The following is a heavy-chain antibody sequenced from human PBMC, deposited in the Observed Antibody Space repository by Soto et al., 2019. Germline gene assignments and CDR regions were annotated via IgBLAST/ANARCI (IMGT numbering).Heavy chain of an antibody. CDR1: GGSISTYF. J-gene: IGHJ4*02. Sequence: PSETLSLTCSVSGGSISTYFWSWIRQSGGKRLEWIGRISSSGSTSYNPSLNSRVTMSIDTSKSQFSLKLSSVTAADTAIYYCARALAEGSGYTDYWGQGTLVTVSS. CDR3: ARALAEGSGYTDY. V-gene: IGHV4-4*07. CDR2: ISSSGST. D-gene: IGHD5-12*01.